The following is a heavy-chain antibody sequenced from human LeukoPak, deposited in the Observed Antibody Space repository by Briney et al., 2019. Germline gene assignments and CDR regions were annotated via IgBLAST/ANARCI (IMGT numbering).Heavy chain of an antibody. J-gene: IGHJ3*02. Sequence: ASVKVSCKASGYTFTGYYMHWVRQAPGQGLEWMGWINPNSGGTNYAQKFQGWVTMTRDTSISTAYMELSRLRSDDTAVYYCARTGGSGSSDAFDIWGQGTMVTASS. D-gene: IGHD3-10*01. CDR1: GYTFTGYY. CDR2: INPNSGGT. V-gene: IGHV1-2*04. CDR3: ARTGGSGSSDAFDI.